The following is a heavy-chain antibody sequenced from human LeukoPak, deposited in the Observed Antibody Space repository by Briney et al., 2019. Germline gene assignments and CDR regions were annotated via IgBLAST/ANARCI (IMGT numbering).Heavy chain of an antibody. J-gene: IGHJ4*02. CDR1: GPSISPYR. CDR2: AFYSVSP. Sequence: SETLSLTCTVSGPSISPYRWSWIRQPPGKGLEWIGYAFYSVSPTYNPSLKSRLTISIERFANRFSLQLRSVTAADTAVYFCARHRPDLHGDLGFWGQGLLVAVSS. V-gene: IGHV4-59*08. CDR3: ARHRPDLHGDLGF. D-gene: IGHD3-10*01.